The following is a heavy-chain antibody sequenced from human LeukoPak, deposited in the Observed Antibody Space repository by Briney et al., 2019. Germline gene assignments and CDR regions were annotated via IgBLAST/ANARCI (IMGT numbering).Heavy chain of an antibody. CDR2: INHSGST. CDR1: GGSISSYY. CDR3: ATHTVTNYYYYYMDV. J-gene: IGHJ6*03. Sequence: PSETLSLTCSVSGGSISSYYWSWIRQPPGKGLEWIGEINHSGSTNYNPSLKSRVTISVDTSKNQFSLKLSSVTAADTAVYYCATHTVTNYYYYYMDVWGKGTTVTVSS. V-gene: IGHV4-34*01. D-gene: IGHD4-17*01.